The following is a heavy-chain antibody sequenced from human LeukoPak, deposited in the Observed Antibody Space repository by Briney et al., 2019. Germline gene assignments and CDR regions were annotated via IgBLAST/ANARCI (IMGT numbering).Heavy chain of an antibody. Sequence: SQTLSLACTVSGESISSGGYWSWLRQPPGKGLEWIGHIYHSGSTSYSPSLQSRVTLSVDRSKNQFSLRLTSVTAADTAMYYCARGWSYGPETAVGYYYYMDVWGKGTTVTVSS. V-gene: IGHV4-30-2*01. CDR2: IYHSGST. CDR3: ARGWSYGPETAVGYYYYMDV. CDR1: GESISSGGY. J-gene: IGHJ6*03. D-gene: IGHD5-18*01.